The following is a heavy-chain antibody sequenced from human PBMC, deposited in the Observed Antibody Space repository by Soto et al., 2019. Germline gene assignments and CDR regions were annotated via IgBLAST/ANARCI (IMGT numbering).Heavy chain of an antibody. V-gene: IGHV4-38-2*01. Sequence: NPSETLSLTCAVSGYSISSGYYWGWIRQPPGKGLEWIGSIYHSGSTYYNPSLKSRVTISVDTSKNQFSLKLSSVTAADTAVYYCARVRGYSSGLGPFDYWGQGTLVTVSS. CDR3: ARVRGYSSGLGPFDY. CDR2: IYHSGST. D-gene: IGHD6-19*01. CDR1: GYSISSGYY. J-gene: IGHJ4*02.